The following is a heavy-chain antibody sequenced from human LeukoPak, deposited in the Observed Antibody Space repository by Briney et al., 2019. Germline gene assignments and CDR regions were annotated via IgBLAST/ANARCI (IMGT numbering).Heavy chain of an antibody. CDR3: ARVPRYCSGGICFGGYFDY. Sequence: GGSLRLSCADSGFTLSSYAMGWVRQAPGKGLEWVSAISGSGGSTYFADSVKGRFTISRDNSKNTLSLQMNSLRAEDTAVYYCARVPRYCSGGICFGGYFDYWGQGTLVTVSS. J-gene: IGHJ4*02. D-gene: IGHD2-8*02. CDR2: ISGSGGST. CDR1: GFTLSSYA. V-gene: IGHV3-23*01.